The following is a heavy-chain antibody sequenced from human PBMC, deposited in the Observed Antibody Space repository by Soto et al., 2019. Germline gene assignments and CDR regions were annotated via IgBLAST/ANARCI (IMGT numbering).Heavy chain of an antibody. V-gene: IGHV5-51*01. Sequence: EVQLVQSGAEVKKPGESLKISCKGSGYSFTSYWIGWVRQMPGKGLEWMGIIYPGDSDTRYSPSFQGQVTISADKSISTAYLLWSSLKASDTAMYYCARRTVPAAIPRGWFDPWGQGTLVTVSS. CDR1: GYSFTSYW. J-gene: IGHJ5*02. CDR3: ARRTVPAAIPRGWFDP. D-gene: IGHD2-2*01. CDR2: IYPGDSDT.